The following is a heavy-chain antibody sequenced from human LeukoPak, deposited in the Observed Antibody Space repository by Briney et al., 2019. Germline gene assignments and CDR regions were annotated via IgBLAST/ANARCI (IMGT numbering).Heavy chain of an antibody. Sequence: PGGSLRLSCAASGFTFSTYEMNWVRQAPGKGLEWVSYISPSGTTIYYAESEKGRFTISRDNAKNSVYLQMNSLRVEDTAVYYCARKTFGTVYFDYWGQGILVTVSS. CDR3: ARKTFGTVYFDY. CDR2: ISPSGTTI. D-gene: IGHD1-1*01. J-gene: IGHJ4*02. V-gene: IGHV3-48*03. CDR1: GFTFSTYE.